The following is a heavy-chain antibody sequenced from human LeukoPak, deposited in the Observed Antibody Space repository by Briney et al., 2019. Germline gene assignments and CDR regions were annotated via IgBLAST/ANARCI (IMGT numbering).Heavy chain of an antibody. D-gene: IGHD3-22*01. CDR2: IYYSGST. J-gene: IGHJ6*03. Sequence: MPSETLSLACTVSGGSISSSSYYWGWIRQPPGKGLEWIGSIYYSGSTYYNPSLKSRVTISVDTSKNQFSLKLSSVTAADTAVYYCARDRADSYYYYMDVWGKGTTVTVSS. CDR3: ARDRADSYYYYMDV. CDR1: GGSISSSSYY. V-gene: IGHV4-39*07.